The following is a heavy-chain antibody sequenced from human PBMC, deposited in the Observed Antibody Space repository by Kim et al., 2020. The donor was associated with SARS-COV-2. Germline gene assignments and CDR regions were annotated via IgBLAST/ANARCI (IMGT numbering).Heavy chain of an antibody. D-gene: IGHD2-21*02. J-gene: IGHJ6*02. CDR3: ARDFGWGCGGDCSIPPDYYYYGMDV. V-gene: IGHV3-48*03. CDR2: ISSSGSTI. Sequence: GGSLRLSCAASGFTFSSYEMNWVRQAPGKGLEWVSYISSSGSTIYYADSVKGRFTISRDNAKNSLYLQMNSLRAEDTAVYYCARDFGWGCGGDCSIPPDYYYYGMDVWGQGTTVTVSS. CDR1: GFTFSSYE.